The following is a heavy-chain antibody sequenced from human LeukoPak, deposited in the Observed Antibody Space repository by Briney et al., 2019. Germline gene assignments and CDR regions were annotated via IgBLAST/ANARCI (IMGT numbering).Heavy chain of an antibody. Sequence: GSLRLSCAASGFTFNNYEMNWVRQAPGKGLEWVSYISSSGITIYYADSVKGRFTISRDNARNSLYLQMNSLRAEDTAVYYCARQDWLGDRYYFDSWGQGTLVTVSS. CDR1: GFTFNNYE. CDR2: ISSSGITI. V-gene: IGHV3-48*03. J-gene: IGHJ4*02. CDR3: ARQDWLGDRYYFDS. D-gene: IGHD3-9*01.